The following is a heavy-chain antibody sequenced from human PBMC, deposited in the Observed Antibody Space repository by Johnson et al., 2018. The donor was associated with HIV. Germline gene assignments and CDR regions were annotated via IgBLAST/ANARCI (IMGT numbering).Heavy chain of an antibody. V-gene: IGHV3-11*01. CDR1: GFTFSDYY. J-gene: IGHJ3*02. CDR2: ISSSGSTI. CDR3: ARDLTYYYDSSTYVRAFDI. Sequence: QVQLVESGGGLVQPGESLRLSCAASGFTFSDYYMSWIRQAPGKGLEWVSYISSSGSTIYYADSVKGRFTISRDNAKNSLYLQMNSLRAEDTAVYYCARDLTYYYDSSTYVRAFDIWGQGTMVTVSS. D-gene: IGHD3-22*01.